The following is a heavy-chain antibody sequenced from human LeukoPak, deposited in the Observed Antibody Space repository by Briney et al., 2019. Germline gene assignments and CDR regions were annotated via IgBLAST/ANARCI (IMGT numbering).Heavy chain of an antibody. CDR1: GFTVSSNY. Sequence: PGGSLRLSCAASGFTVSSNYMNWVRQALGKGLEWVSVIYGGGNIYYADSVKGRFTISRDNSKNTLYLQMNSLRAEDTAVYYCARGAGYNYPYYFDYWGQGTLVTVSS. CDR3: ARGAGYNYPYYFDY. D-gene: IGHD5-24*01. CDR2: IYGGGNI. J-gene: IGHJ4*02. V-gene: IGHV3-53*01.